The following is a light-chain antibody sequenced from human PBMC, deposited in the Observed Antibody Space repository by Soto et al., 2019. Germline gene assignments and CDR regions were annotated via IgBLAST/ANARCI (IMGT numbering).Light chain of an antibody. CDR3: QQRSNWPT. CDR1: QSIGSY. V-gene: IGKV3-11*01. Sequence: EILLTQSPDTLYLSPGERATLSWRASQSIGSYLDWYQQKPGQAPTLLIYDASNRATGIPARCSGSGSGTDFTITIRILEPEYFAVYYCQQRSNWPTFGQGTKVDI. CDR2: DAS. J-gene: IGKJ1*01.